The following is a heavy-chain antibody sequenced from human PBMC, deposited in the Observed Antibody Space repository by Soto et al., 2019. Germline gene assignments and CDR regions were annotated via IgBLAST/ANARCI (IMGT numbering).Heavy chain of an antibody. D-gene: IGHD3-3*01. CDR1: GYTFTSYG. CDR2: ISAYNGST. V-gene: IGHV1-18*01. J-gene: IGHJ5*02. CDR3: ARAEDDGITIFGVVILQGLRFAP. Sequence: GASVKVSCKASGYTFTSYGISWVRQAPGQGLEWMGWISAYNGSTNYAQKLQGWVTMTRDTSISTAYMELSRLRSDDTAVYYCARAEDDGITIFGVVILQGLRFAPWGQGTLVTVSS.